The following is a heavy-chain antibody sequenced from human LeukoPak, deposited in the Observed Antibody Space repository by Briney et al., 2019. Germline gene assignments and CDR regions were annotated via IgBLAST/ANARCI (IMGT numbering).Heavy chain of an antibody. CDR2: IYNSGST. J-gene: IGHJ5*02. CDR1: GGSISSYY. D-gene: IGHD3-22*01. CDR3: AGLDYYDSSGSGFDP. Sequence: SETLSLTCTVSGGSISSYYWSWIRQPPGKGLEWIGYIYNSGSTNYNPSLKSRVTISVDTSKNQFSLKLSSVTAADTAVYYCAGLDYYDSSGSGFDPWGQGTLVTVSS. V-gene: IGHV4-59*01.